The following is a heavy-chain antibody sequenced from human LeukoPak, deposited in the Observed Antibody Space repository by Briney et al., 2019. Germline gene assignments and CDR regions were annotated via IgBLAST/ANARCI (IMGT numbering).Heavy chain of an antibody. V-gene: IGHV1-69*06. CDR2: IIPIFGTA. CDR1: GGTFSSYA. J-gene: IGHJ5*02. Sequence: ASVKVSCKASGGTFSSYAISWVRQAPGQGLEWMGGIIPIFGTANYAQKFQGRVTITADKSTSTAYMELSSLRSEDTAVYYCARDPVYYGSGSYYMVNWFDPWGQGTLVTVSS. CDR3: ARDPVYYGSGSYYMVNWFDP. D-gene: IGHD3-10*01.